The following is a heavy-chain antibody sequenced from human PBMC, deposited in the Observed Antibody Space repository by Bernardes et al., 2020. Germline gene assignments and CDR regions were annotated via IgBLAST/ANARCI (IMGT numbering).Heavy chain of an antibody. CDR3: ARGTGILLMVYAPYSLDV. J-gene: IGHJ6*02. Sequence: ASVKVSCKASGYTFTRYDINWVRQATGQGLEWMGWMNPNSGNTGHAQKFQGRVTMTRNTSISTAYMELSSLRSEDTAVYYCARGTGILLMVYAPYSLDVWGQGTTVTVSS. D-gene: IGHD2-8*01. CDR1: GYTFTRYD. V-gene: IGHV1-8*01. CDR2: MNPNSGNT.